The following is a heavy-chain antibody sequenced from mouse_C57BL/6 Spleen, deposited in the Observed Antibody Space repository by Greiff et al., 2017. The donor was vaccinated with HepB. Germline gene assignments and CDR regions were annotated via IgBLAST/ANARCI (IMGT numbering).Heavy chain of an antibody. CDR3: ARREDYDYDGPLDY. Sequence: EVQVVESGGDLVKPGGSLKLSCAASGFTFSSYGMSWVRQTPDKRLEWVATISSGGSYTYYPDRVKGRFTISRDNAKNTLYLQMSSLKSEDTAMYYCARREDYDYDGPLDYWGQGTTLTVSS. CDR2: ISSGGSYT. J-gene: IGHJ2*01. D-gene: IGHD2-4*01. V-gene: IGHV5-6*01. CDR1: GFTFSSYG.